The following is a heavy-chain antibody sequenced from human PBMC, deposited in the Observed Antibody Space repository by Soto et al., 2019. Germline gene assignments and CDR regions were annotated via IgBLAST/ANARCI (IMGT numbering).Heavy chain of an antibody. D-gene: IGHD3-22*01. Sequence: SETLPLTCAVYGGSFSAYYWSWIRQPPGKGLEWIGEINHSGGTSYNPSLKSRVTISVDTSKSQFSLKLTSVTAADRAVYYCARGSVDTVASSGFYGYCGQRPSFTASS. CDR3: ARGSVDTVASSGFYGY. V-gene: IGHV4-34*01. CDR1: GGSFSAYY. CDR2: INHSGGT. J-gene: IGHJ4*02.